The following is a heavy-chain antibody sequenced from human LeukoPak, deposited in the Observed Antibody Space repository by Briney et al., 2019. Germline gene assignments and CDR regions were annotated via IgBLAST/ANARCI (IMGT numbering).Heavy chain of an antibody. CDR1: GFTVSNNY. D-gene: IGHD3-22*01. V-gene: IGHV3-53*01. CDR2: IYSHGGT. Sequence: GGSLRLSCAASGFTVSNNYMAWVRQAPGKGLECVSIIYSHGGTFYTDSVMGRFTISRDSSRNTLYLQMSSLRAEDTAVYYCARKTDSGGSGGFWGQGTLVTVSS. J-gene: IGHJ4*02. CDR3: ARKTDSGGSGGF.